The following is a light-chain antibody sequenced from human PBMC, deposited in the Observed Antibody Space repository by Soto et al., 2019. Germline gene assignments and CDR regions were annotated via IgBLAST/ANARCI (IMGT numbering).Light chain of an antibody. CDR2: GNS. CDR1: SSNIRAGYN. Sequence: QSVLTQPPSVSGAPGQRVTISCTGSSSNIRAGYNVHWYQQLPGTAPKLLIFGNSNRPSGVPDRFSGSKSGTSASLVITGLQAEDEADYYCQSYDSSLSGWVFGGGTKVTVL. V-gene: IGLV1-40*01. J-gene: IGLJ3*02. CDR3: QSYDSSLSGWV.